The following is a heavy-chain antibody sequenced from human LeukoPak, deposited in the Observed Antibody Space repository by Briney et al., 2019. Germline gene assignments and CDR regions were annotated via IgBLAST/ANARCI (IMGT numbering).Heavy chain of an antibody. D-gene: IGHD1-26*01. CDR1: GYTLNELF. CDR3: TTVVRQHRGIFEY. J-gene: IGHJ4*02. Sequence: ASVKVSCKASGYTLNELFMHWVRQAPGNGLEWMGGFDPEVGETIYAQKFQGRVTMTEDTSTDTAYMELSSLTSEDTAVYYCTTVVRQHRGIFEYWGQGTLVTVSS. CDR2: FDPEVGET. V-gene: IGHV1-24*01.